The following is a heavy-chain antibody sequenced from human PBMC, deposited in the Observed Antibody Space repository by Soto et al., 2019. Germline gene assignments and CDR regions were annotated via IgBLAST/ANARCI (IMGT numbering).Heavy chain of an antibody. Sequence: QVQLQESGPGLVKPSGTLSLTCEVSGGSISSNYWWSWVRQPPGKGLEWIGEMYHSGSTNYNPSLKSLMTRSVDKSNNPFILDLTSVTAADTAVYYVDRLHRSTFGGHVYRHFDIWGQGTMVTVSS. V-gene: IGHV4-4*02. CDR1: GGSISSNYW. CDR3: DRLHRSTFGGHVYRHFDI. J-gene: IGHJ3*02. D-gene: IGHD3-16*01. CDR2: MYHSGST.